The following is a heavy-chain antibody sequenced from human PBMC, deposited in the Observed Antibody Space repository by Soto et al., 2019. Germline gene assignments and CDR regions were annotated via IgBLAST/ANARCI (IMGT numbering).Heavy chain of an antibody. V-gene: IGHV1-46*01. J-gene: IGHJ6*02. Sequence: ASVKVSCKASGYTFTSYYMHWVRQAPGQGLEWMGIINPSGGNTKYSQKFQGRVIITRDTSASTAYMELRSLRSEDTAVYYCARDSGGMDVWGQGTTVTVSS. CDR2: INPSGGNT. CDR1: GYTFTSYY. CDR3: ARDSGGMDV.